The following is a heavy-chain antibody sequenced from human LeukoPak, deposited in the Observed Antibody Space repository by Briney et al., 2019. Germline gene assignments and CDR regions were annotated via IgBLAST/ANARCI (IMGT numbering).Heavy chain of an antibody. CDR1: GGSISSSSYY. CDR3: ARYCSGGSCYLAP. D-gene: IGHD2-15*01. J-gene: IGHJ5*02. V-gene: IGHV4-39*01. Sequence: SETLSLTCTVSGGSISSSSYYWDWIRQPPGKGLEWIGSIYYSGSTYYNPSLKSRVTISVDTSKNQFSLKLSSVTAADTAVYYCARYCSGGSCYLAPWGQGTLVTVSS. CDR2: IYYSGST.